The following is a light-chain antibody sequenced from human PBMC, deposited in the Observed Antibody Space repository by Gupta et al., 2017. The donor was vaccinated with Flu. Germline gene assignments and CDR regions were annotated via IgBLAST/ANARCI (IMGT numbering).Light chain of an antibody. CDR2: DAS. J-gene: IGKJ2*01. Sequence: EIVLTQSPATLSLSPGERATLSCRASQTISSYLAWYQQKPGQAPRLLIYDASNRATGIPARFSGSGSGTDFTLTISSLEPEDFAIYYCQQRSNWPPVYTFGQGTXLEIK. CDR3: QQRSNWPPVYT. V-gene: IGKV3-11*01. CDR1: QTISSY.